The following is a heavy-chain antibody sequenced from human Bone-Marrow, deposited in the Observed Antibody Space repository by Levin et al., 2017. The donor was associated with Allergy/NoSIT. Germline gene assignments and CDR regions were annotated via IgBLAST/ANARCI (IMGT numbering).Heavy chain of an antibody. CDR2: IYYSGST. Sequence: SETLSLTCTVSGGSVSSGSYYWSWIRQPPGKGLEWIGYIYYSGSTNYNPSLKSRVTISVDTSKNQFSLKLSSVTAADTAVYYCARSTSSHPFYSGSYSYYYGMDVWGQGTTVTVSS. V-gene: IGHV4-61*01. CDR1: GGSVSSGSYY. J-gene: IGHJ6*02. CDR3: ARSTSSHPFYSGSYSYYYGMDV. D-gene: IGHD1-26*01.